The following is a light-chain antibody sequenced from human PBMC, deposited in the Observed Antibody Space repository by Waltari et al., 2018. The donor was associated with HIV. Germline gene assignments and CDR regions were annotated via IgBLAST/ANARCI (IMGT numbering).Light chain of an antibody. J-gene: IGLJ3*02. CDR1: SGSVSIAYY. CDR3: LLYLASGRV. Sequence: QTVVTQEPSFSVSHGGKITLTCGLSSGSVSIAYYPSRYQQTTGQPPVTLIDKTHTRSPVVPDRFSVSIVGNKAALTMTGAQSEDASDYYCLLYLASGRVFGVGTRLTVL. CDR2: KTH. V-gene: IGLV8-61*01.